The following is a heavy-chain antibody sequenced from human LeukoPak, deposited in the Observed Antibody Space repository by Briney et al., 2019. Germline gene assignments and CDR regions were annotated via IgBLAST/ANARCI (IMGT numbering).Heavy chain of an antibody. CDR2: ITRSQSTI. CDR3: ARDRDYEILTGRKDLDF. D-gene: IGHD3-9*01. V-gene: IGHV3-48*04. J-gene: IGHJ4*02. CDR1: GFTFSTYS. Sequence: GGTLRLSCAASGFTFSTYSMNWVRQAPGKGLEWVSYITRSQSTIYYADSVKGRFTISRDNAKNSLYPQMNSLRAEDTAVYYCARDRDYEILTGRKDLDFWGRGTLVTVSS.